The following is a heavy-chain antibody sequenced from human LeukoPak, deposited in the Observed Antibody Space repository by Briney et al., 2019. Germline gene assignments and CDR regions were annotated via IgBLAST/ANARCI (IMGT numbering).Heavy chain of an antibody. D-gene: IGHD3-10*01. V-gene: IGHV1-2*02. J-gene: IGHJ4*02. CDR1: GYTFTGYY. CDR2: INPNSGGT. CDR3: ARSRTAMVRGVVPTLEY. Sequence: GASVKVSCKASGYTFTGYYMHWVRQAPGQGLEWMGWINPNSGGTNYAQKFQGRVTMTRDTSISTAYMELSRLRSDDTAVYYCARSRTAMVRGVVPTLEYWGQGTLVTVSS.